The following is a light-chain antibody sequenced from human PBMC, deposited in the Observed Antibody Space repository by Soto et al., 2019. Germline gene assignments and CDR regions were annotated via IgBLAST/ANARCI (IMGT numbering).Light chain of an antibody. CDR2: DAS. CDR3: QQYNTYWT. CDR1: QSINSW. J-gene: IGKJ1*01. Sequence: DIQMTQSPSTLSASVGDRVTITCRASQSINSWLAWYQQKSGKAPKLLIYDASSLESGVPSRFSGSGSGTEFTLTISSLQHDDFATYYCQQYNTYWTFGQGTKVEI. V-gene: IGKV1-5*01.